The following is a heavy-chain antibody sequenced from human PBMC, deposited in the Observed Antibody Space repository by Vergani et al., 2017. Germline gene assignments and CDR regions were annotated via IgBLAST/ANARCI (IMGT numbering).Heavy chain of an antibody. V-gene: IGHV4-34*01. CDR1: GGSFTSYH. CDR3: ARVNTETNGHLYYYYYMDV. J-gene: IGHJ6*03. D-gene: IGHD4-11*01. CDR2: IDHTGRP. Sequence: QVQLQQWGGGLLKPSETLSLTCVVNGGSFTSYHWTWIRQSPGEGLEWVGDIDHTGRPDYNPSLKSRLTMSVDKSRKQFSLTLNSVTATDTALYFCARVNTETNGHLYYYYYMDVWGQGTAVTVS.